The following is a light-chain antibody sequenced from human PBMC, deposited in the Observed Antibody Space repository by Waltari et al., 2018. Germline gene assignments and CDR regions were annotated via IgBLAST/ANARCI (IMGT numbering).Light chain of an antibody. CDR1: QSISNY. CDR3: QQSYSTPRT. Sequence: DIQMTQSPSSLSTSVGDRVTITCRASQSISNYLNWYQQKPGKAPKLLIYAASTLQSGVPLRFSGSGSGTDFTLTISSLQPEDFVTYYCQQSYSTPRTFGQGTRLEIK. CDR2: AAS. J-gene: IGKJ2*01. V-gene: IGKV1-39*01.